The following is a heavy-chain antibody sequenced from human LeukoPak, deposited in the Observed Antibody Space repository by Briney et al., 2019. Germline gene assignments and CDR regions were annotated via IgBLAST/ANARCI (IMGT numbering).Heavy chain of an antibody. J-gene: IGHJ6*02. Sequence: ASVKVSCKASGYTFTAYHFHWVRLAPGQGLEWMGWINLNSGVTRYAQKFQDRVTMTRDTSIATAYMELSRLRSDDTAVYCCARDETAATGIAMDVWGQGTTVTVSS. CDR3: ARDETAATGIAMDV. V-gene: IGHV1-2*02. D-gene: IGHD6-13*01. CDR1: GYTFTAYH. CDR2: INLNSGVT.